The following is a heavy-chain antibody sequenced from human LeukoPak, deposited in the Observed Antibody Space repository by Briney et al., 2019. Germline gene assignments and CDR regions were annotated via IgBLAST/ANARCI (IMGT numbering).Heavy chain of an antibody. CDR3: ARRRDWNDVLDS. CDR2: ISHDGNT. D-gene: IGHD1-1*01. CDR1: GESFSDYY. Sequence: SETLSLTCAVYGESFSDYYWSWIRQPPEKGLEWIGQISHDGNTNYKPSLKSRVTLSTDTSKNQFSLRLTSVTTADTAIYYCARRRDWNDVLDSWGQGTPVTVSS. V-gene: IGHV4-34*01. J-gene: IGHJ4*02.